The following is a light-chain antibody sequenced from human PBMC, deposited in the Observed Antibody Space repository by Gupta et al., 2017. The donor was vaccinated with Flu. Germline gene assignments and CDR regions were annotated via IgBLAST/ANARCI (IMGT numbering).Light chain of an antibody. V-gene: IGLV3-21*02. CDR3: QVWHISSEHLRV. CDR1: DIGRKS. J-gene: IGLJ3*02. Sequence: SYVLPQPHSVSVAPGQTARITCGGDDIGRKSVHWYQQKPGQAPVVVVYDDSDRPSGIPERFSGSNSGNTATLTISKVEAGDEAEYYCQVWHISSEHLRVFGGGTKLTV. CDR2: DDS.